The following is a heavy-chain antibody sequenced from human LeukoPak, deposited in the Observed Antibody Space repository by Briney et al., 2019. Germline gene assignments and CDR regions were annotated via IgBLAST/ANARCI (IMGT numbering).Heavy chain of an antibody. J-gene: IGHJ4*02. CDR3: AREPPYYDFWGGSFDY. CDR1: GGSISSYY. V-gene: IGHV4-59*01. D-gene: IGHD3-3*01. CDR2: IYCSGST. Sequence: SETLSLTCTVSGGSISSYYWSWIRQPPGKGLEWIGYIYCSGSTNYNPSLKSRVTISVDTSKNQFSLKLSSVTAADTAVYYCAREPPYYDFWGGSFDYWGQGTLVTVSS.